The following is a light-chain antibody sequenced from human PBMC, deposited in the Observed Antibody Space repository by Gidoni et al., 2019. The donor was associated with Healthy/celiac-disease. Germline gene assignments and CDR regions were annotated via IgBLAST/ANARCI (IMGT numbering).Light chain of an antibody. CDR3: QQYGSSQWT. CDR1: QRVSSSY. Sequence: IVLPQSPGTLSLSPGERATLSCSPSQRVSSSYLAWYQQKPGQAPRLLIYGASSRATGIPDRFSGSGSGTDFTLTISRLEPEDFAVYYCQQYGSSQWTFGQGTKVEIK. J-gene: IGKJ1*01. V-gene: IGKV3-20*01. CDR2: GAS.